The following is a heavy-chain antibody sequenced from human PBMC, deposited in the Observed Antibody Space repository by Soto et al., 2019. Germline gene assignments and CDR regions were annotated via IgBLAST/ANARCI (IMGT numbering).Heavy chain of an antibody. CDR3: ARVQGTYSGSYAGDYYYYGMDV. CDR2: IWYDGSNK. V-gene: IGHV3-33*01. Sequence: GGSLRLSCASSGFPFSSYGMHWVRQATGKGLEWVAVIWYDGSNKYYADSVKGRFTISRDNSKNTLYLQMNSLRAEDTAVYYCARVQGTYSGSYAGDYYYYGMDVWGQGTTVTVSS. CDR1: GFPFSSYG. J-gene: IGHJ6*02. D-gene: IGHD1-26*01.